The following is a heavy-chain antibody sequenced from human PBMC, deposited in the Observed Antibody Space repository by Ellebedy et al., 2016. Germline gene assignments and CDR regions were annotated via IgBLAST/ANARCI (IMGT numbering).Heavy chain of an antibody. J-gene: IGHJ4*02. CDR1: GFTFSDYY. Sequence: GGSLRLXCAASGFTFSDYYMNWIRQAPGKGLEWVSYISSSGSTIYSADSVKGRFTISRDNAKNSLYLQMNTLRAEDTAVYYCARQAYGGNCYDYWGQGTLVTVSS. CDR2: ISSSGSTI. V-gene: IGHV3-11*01. D-gene: IGHD4-23*01. CDR3: ARQAYGGNCYDY.